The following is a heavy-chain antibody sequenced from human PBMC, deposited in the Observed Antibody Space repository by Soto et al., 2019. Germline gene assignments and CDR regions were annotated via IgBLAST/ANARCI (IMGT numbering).Heavy chain of an antibody. Sequence: SETLSLTCTVSGGSISSGDYYWSWIRQPPGKGLEWIGYIYYSGSTYYNPSLKSRVTISVDTSKNQFSLKLSSVTAADTAVYYCARANPEVPADMGPWFDPCGQGTLVTVSS. J-gene: IGHJ5*02. CDR1: GGSISSGDYY. D-gene: IGHD2-2*01. CDR3: ARANPEVPADMGPWFDP. V-gene: IGHV4-30-4*01. CDR2: IYYSGST.